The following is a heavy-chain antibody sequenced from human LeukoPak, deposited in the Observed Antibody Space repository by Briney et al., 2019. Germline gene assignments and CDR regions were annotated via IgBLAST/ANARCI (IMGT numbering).Heavy chain of an antibody. D-gene: IGHD1-26*01. V-gene: IGHV3-53*01. CDR1: GFTVSSNY. Sequence: GGSLRLSCAASGFTVSSNYMSWVRQAPGKGLEWVSVIYSGGSTYYADSVKGRFTISRDNSKNTLYLQMNSLRAEDTAVYYCARVKSYWWFDPWGQGTLVTVSS. J-gene: IGHJ5*02. CDR3: ARVKSYWWFDP. CDR2: IYSGGST.